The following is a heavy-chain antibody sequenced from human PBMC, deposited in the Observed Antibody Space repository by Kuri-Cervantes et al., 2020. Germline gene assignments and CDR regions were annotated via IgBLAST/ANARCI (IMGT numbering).Heavy chain of an antibody. CDR3: ARDIYYDSSGYYHPLDY. J-gene: IGHJ4*02. Sequence: GESLKISCAASGFTFSSYAMHWVRQAPGKGLEWVAVISYDGSNKYYADSVKGRFTISRDNSKNTLYLQMNSLRAEDTAVYYCARDIYYDSSGYYHPLDYWGQGTLVTVSS. V-gene: IGHV3-30-3*01. CDR2: ISYDGSNK. D-gene: IGHD3-22*01. CDR1: GFTFSSYA.